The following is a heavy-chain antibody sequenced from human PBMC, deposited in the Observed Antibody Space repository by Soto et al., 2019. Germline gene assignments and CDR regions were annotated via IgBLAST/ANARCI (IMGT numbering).Heavy chain of an antibody. D-gene: IGHD2-21*02. CDR3: LKDISPGGRDS. J-gene: IGHJ4*02. CDR1: GSTVKDFA. Sequence: EVQLVESGGGLVQPGRSLRLSCVGSGSTVKDFAMHWIRQAPGKGLEWVSGIYWNGGVKGYADSVRGRFTISRDNSRNSLFLEMNSLRAEDSALYFCLKDISPGGRDSWGQGTRVTVSS. CDR2: IYWNGGVK. V-gene: IGHV3-9*01.